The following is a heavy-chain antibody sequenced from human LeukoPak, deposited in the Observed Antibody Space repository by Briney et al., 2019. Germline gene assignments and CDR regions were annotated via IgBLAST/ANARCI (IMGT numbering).Heavy chain of an antibody. D-gene: IGHD5-24*01. J-gene: IGHJ4*02. CDR3: AKSGYNRLDY. V-gene: IGHV3-21*04. Sequence: GGSLRLSCAASAFSFSNYNMNWVRQAPGKGLEWVSSITSSGSYIYYADSVKGRFTISRDNSKSTLYLQINSLRAEDTAVYYCAKSGYNRLDYWGQGTLVTVSS. CDR2: ITSSGSYI. CDR1: AFSFSNYN.